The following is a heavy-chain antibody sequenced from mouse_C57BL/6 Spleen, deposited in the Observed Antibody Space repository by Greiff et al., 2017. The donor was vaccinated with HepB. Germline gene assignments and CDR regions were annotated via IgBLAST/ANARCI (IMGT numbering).Heavy chain of an antibody. Sequence: VQLQQSGPELVKPGASVKISCKASGYTFTDYYMNWVKQSHGKSLEWIGDINPNNGGTSYNQKFKGKATLTVDKSSSTAYMELRSLTSEDSAVYYCARMGYYGSSYPFDYWGQGTTLTVSS. CDR2: INPNNGGT. J-gene: IGHJ2*01. CDR1: GYTFTDYY. V-gene: IGHV1-26*01. CDR3: ARMGYYGSSYPFDY. D-gene: IGHD1-1*01.